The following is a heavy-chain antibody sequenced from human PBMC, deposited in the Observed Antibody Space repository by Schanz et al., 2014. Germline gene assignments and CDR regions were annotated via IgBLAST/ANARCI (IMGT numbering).Heavy chain of an antibody. V-gene: IGHV3-9*01. CDR2: INWNSGRI. J-gene: IGHJ6*02. CDR3: ARRCSSTRCSNYYGMDV. D-gene: IGHD2-2*01. CDR1: GFTFDDYA. Sequence: EVQLVESGGCLVQPGRSLRLSCAASGFTFDDYAMHWVRQAPGKGLEWVSGINWNSGRIGYADSVKGRFSVSRDNAKSSLYLQMNSLRPEDTALYYCARRCSSTRCSNYYGMDVWGQGTTVTVSS.